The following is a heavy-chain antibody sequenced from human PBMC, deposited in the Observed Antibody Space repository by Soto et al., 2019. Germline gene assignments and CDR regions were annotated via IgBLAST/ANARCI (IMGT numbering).Heavy chain of an antibody. CDR2: ISYDGTYK. J-gene: IGHJ6*02. Sequence: QVQLVESGGGVVQPGRSLRLSCAASGFTFNNFAMHWVRQAPGKGLEWVAFISYDGTYKYYADSVRGRFTVYRDNSKSTLFLQMNSLKFEDTAVYVCANEVDLAFSSLQYGIDVWGQGTTVTVS. D-gene: IGHD5-12*01. CDR3: ANEVDLAFSSLQYGIDV. CDR1: GFTFNNFA. V-gene: IGHV3-30*14.